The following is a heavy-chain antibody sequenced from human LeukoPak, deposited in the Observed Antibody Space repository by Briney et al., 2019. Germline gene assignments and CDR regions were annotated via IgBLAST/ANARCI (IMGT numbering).Heavy chain of an antibody. CDR2: INPSSGGT. D-gene: IGHD6-19*01. Sequence: ASVKVSCKASGYTFTGYYIHWVRQAPGQGLEWMGWINPSSGGTNFAQKFQSRVTMTRDTSISTAYMELSRLTSDDPAVYYCTIIPLAATLDWSDPWGQGTLVTVFS. V-gene: IGHV1-2*02. CDR3: TIIPLAATLDWSDP. J-gene: IGHJ5*02. CDR1: GYTFTGYY.